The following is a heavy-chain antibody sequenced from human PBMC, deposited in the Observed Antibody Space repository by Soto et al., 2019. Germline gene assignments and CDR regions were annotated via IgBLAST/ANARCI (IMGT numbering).Heavy chain of an antibody. V-gene: IGHV1-18*01. CDR3: AMVDVYVTPSPQDV. CDR1: GYSFTRYG. CDR2: INAYNGNT. J-gene: IGHJ6*02. Sequence: GASAKVSSKASGYSFTRYGIGWARQSPGQGLEWMGWINAYNGNTNYAQNLQGRLTLTTDTSTTTAYMELRSLRSNDTAIYYCAMVDVYVTPSPQDVWGQGTTVTVSS. D-gene: IGHD3-16*01.